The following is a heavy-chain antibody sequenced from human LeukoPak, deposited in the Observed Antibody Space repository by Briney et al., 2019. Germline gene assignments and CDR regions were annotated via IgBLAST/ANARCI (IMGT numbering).Heavy chain of an antibody. Sequence: PSETLSLTCTVSGGSISSYYWSWIRQPPGKGLEWIGYIYYSGSTNYNPSLKSRVTISVDTSKNQFSLKLSSVTAADTAVYYCARRKAMKYSSGWYTGGYNWFDPWGQGTLVTVSS. V-gene: IGHV4-59*12. CDR3: ARRKAMKYSSGWYTGGYNWFDP. D-gene: IGHD6-19*01. J-gene: IGHJ5*02. CDR1: GGSISSYY. CDR2: IYYSGST.